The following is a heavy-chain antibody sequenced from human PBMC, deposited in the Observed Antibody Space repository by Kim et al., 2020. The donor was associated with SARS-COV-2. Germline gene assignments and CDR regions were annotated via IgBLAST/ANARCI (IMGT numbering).Heavy chain of an antibody. CDR3: ARDFTTSWFGELSTYYHYGMDV. V-gene: IGHV3-21*05. Sequence: GGSLRLSCAASAFTFSGYRMNWVRQAPGKGLEWVSYISRSSSNVHYADSVRGRFTISRDNAKNSLYLQMNSLRAEDTAVYYCARDFTTSWFGELSTYYHYGMDVWGQGTTVTVSS. CDR2: ISRSSSNV. J-gene: IGHJ6*02. D-gene: IGHD3-10*01. CDR1: AFTFSGYR.